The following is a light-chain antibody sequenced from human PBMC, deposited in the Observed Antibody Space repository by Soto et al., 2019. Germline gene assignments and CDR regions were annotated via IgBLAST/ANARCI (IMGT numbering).Light chain of an antibody. V-gene: IGLV2-11*01. CDR1: SSDVGAYNY. CDR2: DVF. CDR3: CSYAAGDSFK. Sequence: QSALTQPRSVSGAPGQSVTISCTGTSSDVGAYNYVSWRQQHPGKAPKLVIYDVFQRPSGVPDRVSASKSGITASLTISGLQAEDEDDYYCCSYAAGDSFKFGGGTKLTVL. J-gene: IGLJ2*01.